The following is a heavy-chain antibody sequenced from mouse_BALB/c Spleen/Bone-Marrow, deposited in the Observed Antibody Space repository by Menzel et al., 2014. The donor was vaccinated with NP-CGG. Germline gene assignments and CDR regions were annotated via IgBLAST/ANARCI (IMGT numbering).Heavy chain of an antibody. V-gene: IGHV1-87*01. Sequence: VQLVESGAELARPGASVKLSCKASGYTLTSYWMQWVKQRPGQGLEWIGAIYPGDGDTRYTQRFKGKATLTADKSSSTAYMQLSSLASEDSAVYYCARRDYGIRENYYAMDYWGQGTSVTVSS. CDR2: IYPGDGDT. J-gene: IGHJ4*01. CDR1: GYTLTSYW. D-gene: IGHD1-2*01. CDR3: ARRDYGIRENYYAMDY.